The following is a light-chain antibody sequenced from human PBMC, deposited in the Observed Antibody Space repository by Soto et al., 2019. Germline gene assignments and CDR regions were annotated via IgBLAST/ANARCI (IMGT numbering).Light chain of an antibody. CDR3: GTWDFSLSGGV. CDR2: DND. V-gene: IGLV1-51*01. CDR1: SSNIGNNY. J-gene: IGLJ3*02. Sequence: QSVLTQPPSVSAAPGQKVTISCSGSSSNIGNNYVNWYQQLPGTAPKLLIYDNDKRPSGIPDRFSGSKSGTSATLGITGLQTGDEADYYCGTWDFSLSGGVVGGGTKVTVL.